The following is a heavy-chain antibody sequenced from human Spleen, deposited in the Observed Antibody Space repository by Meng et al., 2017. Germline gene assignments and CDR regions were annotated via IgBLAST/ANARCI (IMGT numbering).Heavy chain of an antibody. J-gene: IGHJ3*02. D-gene: IGHD3-3*01. V-gene: IGHV1-18*01. Sequence: QGQLVQSGAGVKKPGASVKVSCKASGYPFTSYGISWVRQAPGQGLEWMGSINAYNGNTNYAQKLQGRVTMTTDTSTSTAYMELRSLRSDDTAVYYCASVLRVTTNAFDIWGQGTMVNVSS. CDR1: GYPFTSYG. CDR3: ASVLRVTTNAFDI. CDR2: INAYNGNT.